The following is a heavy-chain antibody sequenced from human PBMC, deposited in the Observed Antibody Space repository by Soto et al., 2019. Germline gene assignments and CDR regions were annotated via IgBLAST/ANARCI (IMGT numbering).Heavy chain of an antibody. V-gene: IGHV5-10-1*01. D-gene: IGHD3-9*01. J-gene: IGHJ6*02. CDR3: ARRRYFDWLPGYYGMDV. CDR1: VEKDCRYR. Sequence: GGAVKRSCERRVEKDCRYRRWPEHQMPEERLAWMGRIDPSDSYTNSSPSFQAHVTISADKSISTAYLQWSSLKASDTAMYYCARRRYFDWLPGYYGMDVWGQGTTVTVSS. CDR2: IDPSDSYT.